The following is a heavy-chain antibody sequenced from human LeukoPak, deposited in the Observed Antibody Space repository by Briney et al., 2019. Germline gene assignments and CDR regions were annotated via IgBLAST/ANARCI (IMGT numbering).Heavy chain of an antibody. V-gene: IGHV3-21*01. J-gene: IGHJ4*02. CDR2: ISSSSSYI. CDR1: GFAFSSYS. D-gene: IGHD6-13*01. CDR3: AKDLVRGYSSSWYFDY. Sequence: GGSLRLSCAASGFAFSSYSMNWVRQAPGKGLEWVSSISSSSSYIYYADSVKGRSTISRDNAKNSLYLQMNSLRAEDTAVYYCAKDLVRGYSSSWYFDYWGQGTLVTVSS.